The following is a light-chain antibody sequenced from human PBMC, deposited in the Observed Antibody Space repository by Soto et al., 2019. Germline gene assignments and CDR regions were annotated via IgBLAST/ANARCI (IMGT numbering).Light chain of an antibody. V-gene: IGKV1-39*01. CDR1: QTISTY. CDR3: QHSYSYTRM. J-gene: IGKJ1*01. Sequence: DIPMTQSPSSLSASVGDRVTITCRASQTISTYLNWYQQKPGKAPKVLIYGASSLQSGVPTRFSGSGSGTDFTLTISSLQPEDSATYYCQHSYSYTRMFGKGTKVEIK. CDR2: GAS.